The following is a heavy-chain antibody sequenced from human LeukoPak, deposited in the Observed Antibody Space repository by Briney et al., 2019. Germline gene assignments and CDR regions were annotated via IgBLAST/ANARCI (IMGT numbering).Heavy chain of an antibody. Sequence: PSETLSLTCTVSGGSISSYYWSRIRQPPGKGLEWIGYIYYSGSTNYNPSLKSRVTISVDTSKNQFSLKLSSVTAADTAVYYCARGYYYFDYWGQGTLVTVSS. CDR3: ARGYYYFDY. CDR1: GGSISSYY. D-gene: IGHD2-21*01. V-gene: IGHV4-59*01. J-gene: IGHJ4*02. CDR2: IYYSGST.